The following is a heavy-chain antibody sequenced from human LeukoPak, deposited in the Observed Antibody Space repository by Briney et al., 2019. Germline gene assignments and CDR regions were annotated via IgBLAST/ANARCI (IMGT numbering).Heavy chain of an antibody. J-gene: IGHJ5*02. CDR2: IRYDGSNK. CDR1: GFTFSSYG. V-gene: IGHV3-30*02. CDR3: ARTAGSYYYGSGRGYDP. D-gene: IGHD3-10*01. Sequence: TGGSLRLSCAASGFTFSSYGMHWVRQAPGKGLEWVAFIRYDGSNKYYADSVKGRFTISRDNSKNTLYLQMNSLRAEDTAVYYCARTAGSYYYGSGRGYDPWGQGTLVTVSS.